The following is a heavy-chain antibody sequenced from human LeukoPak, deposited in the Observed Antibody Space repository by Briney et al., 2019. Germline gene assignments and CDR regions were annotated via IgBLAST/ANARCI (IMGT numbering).Heavy chain of an antibody. J-gene: IGHJ4*02. CDR3: ARNRDGYNSFDY. D-gene: IGHD5-24*01. Sequence: PSETLSLTCTVSGGSIISGDYYWSWIRQPPGKGLEWIAYIYYSGSTSYNPSLKSRVTISVDRSKNQFSLKLSSVTAADTAVYYCARNRDGYNSFDYWGQGTLVTVSS. V-gene: IGHV4-30-4*01. CDR1: GGSIISGDYY. CDR2: IYYSGST.